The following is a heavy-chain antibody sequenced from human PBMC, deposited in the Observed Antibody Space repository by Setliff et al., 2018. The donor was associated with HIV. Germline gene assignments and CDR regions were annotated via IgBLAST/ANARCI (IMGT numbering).Heavy chain of an antibody. CDR1: GGSSSRSSYY. V-gene: IGHV4-39*01. D-gene: IGHD1-26*01. CDR3: ARQVGATKEGAYYFNY. CDR2: IYYSGST. J-gene: IGHJ4*02. Sequence: SETLSLTCSVSGGSSSRSSYYWGWVRQPPGKGLEYIGSIYYSGSTYYNPSLRSRVTISVDTSKNQFSLKLDSVTAADTALYYCARQVGATKEGAYYFNYWGQGTLGTVSS.